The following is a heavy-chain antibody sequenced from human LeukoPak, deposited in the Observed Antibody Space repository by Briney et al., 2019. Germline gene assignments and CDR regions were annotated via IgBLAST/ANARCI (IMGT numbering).Heavy chain of an antibody. CDR3: ARVRRGYSYGYLDY. Sequence: ASVKVSCKASGYTFTSYGISWVRQAPGQGLEWMGWISAYNGNTNYAQKLQGRVTMTTDTSTSTAYMELRSLRSDDTAVYYCARVRRGYSYGYLDYWGQGTLVTVSS. V-gene: IGHV1-18*01. D-gene: IGHD5-18*01. J-gene: IGHJ4*02. CDR1: GYTFTSYG. CDR2: ISAYNGNT.